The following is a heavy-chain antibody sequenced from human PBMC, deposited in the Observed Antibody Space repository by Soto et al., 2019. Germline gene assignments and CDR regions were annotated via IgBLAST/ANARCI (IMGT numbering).Heavy chain of an antibody. D-gene: IGHD1-7*01. Sequence: QVQLVQSGAEVKKPGASVRVSCKASGYSFTTYDINWVRQATGQGLEWMGWINPNNGNTGYAQKFQGRVTLTRTTSISTAYMELSSLRSDDTAVYYCARTSSGTREGFDPWAREPWSPSPQ. J-gene: IGHJ5*02. CDR2: INPNNGNT. CDR3: ARTSSGTREGFDP. CDR1: GYSFTTYD. V-gene: IGHV1-8*01.